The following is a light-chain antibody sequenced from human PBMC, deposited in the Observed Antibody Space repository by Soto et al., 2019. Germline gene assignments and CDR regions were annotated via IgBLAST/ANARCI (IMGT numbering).Light chain of an antibody. CDR3: AAWDDSLNGVV. V-gene: IGLV1-44*01. CDR1: SSNIGSNT. Sequence: QLVLTQPPSASGTPGQRVTISCSGSSSNIGSNTVNWYQQLPGTAPKLLIYSNNQRPSGVPDRFSVSKSGTSASLAISGLQSEDEADYYCAAWDDSLNGVVFGGGTKRTVL. CDR2: SNN. J-gene: IGLJ2*01.